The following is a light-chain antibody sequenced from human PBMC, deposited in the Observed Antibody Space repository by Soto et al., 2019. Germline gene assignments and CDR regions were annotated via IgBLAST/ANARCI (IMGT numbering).Light chain of an antibody. Sequence: EIVLTQSPGTLSLSPGERATLSCRASQSVSSSNLAWYQHKPGQAPRLVMYGASSRATGIPDRFSGSGSGTDFTLTISRLEPEDFSIYYCKQYGSSPVSFGQGTKLEIK. V-gene: IGKV3-20*01. CDR2: GAS. CDR3: KQYGSSPVS. CDR1: QSVSSSN. J-gene: IGKJ2*03.